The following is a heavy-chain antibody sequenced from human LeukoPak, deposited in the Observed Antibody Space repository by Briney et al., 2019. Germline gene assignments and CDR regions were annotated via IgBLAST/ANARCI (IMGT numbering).Heavy chain of an antibody. CDR3: AKDRYPYYDFWSGYYPAHDY. CDR1: GFTFSSYA. CDR2: ISGSGGST. D-gene: IGHD3-3*01. J-gene: IGHJ4*02. V-gene: IGHV3-23*01. Sequence: PGGSLRLSCAASGFTFSSYAMRWVRQAPGKGLEWVAAISGSGGSTYYADSVKGRFTISRDNSKNTLYLQMNSLRAEDTAVYYCAKDRYPYYDFWSGYYPAHDYWGQGTLVTVSS.